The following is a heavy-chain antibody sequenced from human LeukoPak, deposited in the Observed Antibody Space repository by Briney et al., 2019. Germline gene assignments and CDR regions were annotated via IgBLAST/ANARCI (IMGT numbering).Heavy chain of an antibody. D-gene: IGHD5-18*01. CDR1: GYTFTNNY. V-gene: IGHV1-46*01. Sequence: ASVKVSCKASGYTFTNNYLHWVRQAPGQGLEWMGMIYPRDGSTSYAQNFQGRVTVTRDTSTTTVHVELRGLRSEDTAVYYCARVWGPVSAMVKRRYFDYWGQGTLVTVSS. J-gene: IGHJ4*02. CDR2: IYPRDGST. CDR3: ARVWGPVSAMVKRRYFDY.